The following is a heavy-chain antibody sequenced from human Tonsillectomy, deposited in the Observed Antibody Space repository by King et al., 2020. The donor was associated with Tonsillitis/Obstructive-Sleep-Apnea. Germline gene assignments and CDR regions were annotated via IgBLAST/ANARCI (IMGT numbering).Heavy chain of an antibody. CDR1: GFTFDDYA. Sequence: DVQLVESGGGLVQPGRSLRLSCAASGFTFDDYAMHWVRQAPGKGLEWVSGISWNSGSVVYAGAVRGRFTISRDNGKNSLYLQMNSLRPDDTALYYCAKDLIIAVSGTPGDAFDMWGQGTMVTVSS. D-gene: IGHD6-13*01. CDR2: ISWNSGSV. J-gene: IGHJ3*02. V-gene: IGHV3-9*01. CDR3: AKDLIIAVSGTPGDAFDM.